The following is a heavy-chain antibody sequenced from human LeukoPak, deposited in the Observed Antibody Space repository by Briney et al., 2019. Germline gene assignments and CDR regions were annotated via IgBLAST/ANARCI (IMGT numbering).Heavy chain of an antibody. Sequence: SETLSLTCTVSGGSISGYYWTWIRQPPGKGLEWIGYIYYRGNTNYNPSLKSRVTISVDTSKNQFSLKLSSVTAADTAVYYCARRGSGTCFDYWGQGTLVTVSS. CDR2: IYYRGNT. CDR3: ARRGSGTCFDY. D-gene: IGHD3-16*01. V-gene: IGHV4-59*01. CDR1: GGSISGYY. J-gene: IGHJ4*02.